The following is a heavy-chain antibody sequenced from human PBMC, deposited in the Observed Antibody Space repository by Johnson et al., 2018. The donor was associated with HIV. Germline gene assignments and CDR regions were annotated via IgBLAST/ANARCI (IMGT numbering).Heavy chain of an antibody. J-gene: IGHJ3*02. CDR2: IGWNSGSI. Sequence: VQLVESGGGLVQPGRSLRLSCAASGFTFDDYAMHWVRQAPGKGLEWVSGIGWNSGSIDYADSVKGRFTISRDNAKNSLYLQMNSLRAEDTALYYCAREMAWEDAFDIWGQGTMVTVSS. CDR1: GFTFDDYA. CDR3: AREMAWEDAFDI. D-gene: IGHD5-24*01. V-gene: IGHV3-9*01.